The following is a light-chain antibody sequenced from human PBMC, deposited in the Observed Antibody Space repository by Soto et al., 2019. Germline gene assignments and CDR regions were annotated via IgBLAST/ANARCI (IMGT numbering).Light chain of an antibody. CDR2: GAS. J-gene: IGKJ1*01. Sequence: IQDTKCASSLSASLGDTVTITCRASQNIDMYLDWYQQKPGKAPRVLISGASNLQSGVPSRFSGSGSGTDFTLTISSLQSEDFASYFCQHTFNSPPWTFGQGTKVDIK. CDR3: QHTFNSPPWT. CDR1: QNIDMY. V-gene: IGKV1-39*01.